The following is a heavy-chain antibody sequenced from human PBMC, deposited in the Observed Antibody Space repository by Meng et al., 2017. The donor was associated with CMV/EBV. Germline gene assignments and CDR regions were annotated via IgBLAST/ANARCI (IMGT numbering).Heavy chain of an antibody. J-gene: IGHJ5*02. CDR2: ISSSSTI. V-gene: IGHV3-69-1*01. D-gene: IGHD3-22*01. CDR1: GFTFSDYY. CDR3: ARDAKYYYDSSGYPSTGRGIDP. Sequence: GESLKISCAASGFTFSDYYMNWVRQAPGKGLEWVSSISSSSTIYYADSVKGRFTISRDNAKNSLYLQMNSLRAEDTAVYYCARDAKYYYDSSGYPSTGRGIDPWGQGTLVTVSS.